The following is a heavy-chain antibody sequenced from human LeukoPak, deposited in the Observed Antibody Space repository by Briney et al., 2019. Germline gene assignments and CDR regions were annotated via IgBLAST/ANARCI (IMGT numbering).Heavy chain of an antibody. CDR1: GFTFSSYW. CDR3: ASAYYDFWSGHNDAFDI. D-gene: IGHD3-3*01. J-gene: IGHJ3*02. CDR2: INSDGSST. Sequence: GGSLRLSCAASGFTFSSYWMHWVRQAPAKGLVWVSRINSDGSSTSYADSVKGRFTISRDTAKNTLYLQMNSLRAEDTAVYYCASAYYDFWSGHNDAFDIWGQGTMVTVSS. V-gene: IGHV3-74*01.